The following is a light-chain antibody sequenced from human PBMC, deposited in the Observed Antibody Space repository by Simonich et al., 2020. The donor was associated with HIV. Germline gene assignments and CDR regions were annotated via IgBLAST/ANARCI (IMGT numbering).Light chain of an antibody. J-gene: IGKJ2*01. CDR1: PRVLYSSNNKNY. Sequence: DIVMTQSPDSLAVSLGARATINCKSSPRVLYSSNNKNYLTWYQQKPGQPPKLLIYWASTRESGVPDRFSGSGSGTDFTLSISSLQAEDVAVYYCQQYYDTPYTFGQGTKLEIK. CDR3: QQYYDTPYT. V-gene: IGKV4-1*01. CDR2: WAS.